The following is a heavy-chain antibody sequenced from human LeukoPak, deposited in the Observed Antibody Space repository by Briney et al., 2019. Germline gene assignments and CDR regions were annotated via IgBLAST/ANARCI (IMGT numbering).Heavy chain of an antibody. J-gene: IGHJ4*02. D-gene: IGHD4-11*01. CDR1: GFTFSSYG. V-gene: IGHV3-30*18. CDR3: AKDSGDYSSFIDY. Sequence: GGSLRLSCAASGFTFSSYGMHWVRQAPGKGLEWVAVISYDGSNKYYADSVKGRFTISRDNSKNTLYLQMNSLRAEDMALYYCAKDSGDYSSFIDYWGQGTLVTVSS. CDR2: ISYDGSNK.